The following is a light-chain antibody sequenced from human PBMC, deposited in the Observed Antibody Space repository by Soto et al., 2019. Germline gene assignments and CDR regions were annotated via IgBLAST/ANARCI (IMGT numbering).Light chain of an antibody. CDR3: QQSYSTPRT. J-gene: IGKJ2*01. CDR2: AAS. CDR1: QSISSY. V-gene: IGKV1-39*01. Sequence: DIQMTQSPSSLSASVGDRVTITCRASQSISSYLNWYQQKQGKAPKLLIYAASSMQSGVPSRFSGSGSGTDVTLTISSLQPEDFATYYCQQSYSTPRTFGQGTKLEIK.